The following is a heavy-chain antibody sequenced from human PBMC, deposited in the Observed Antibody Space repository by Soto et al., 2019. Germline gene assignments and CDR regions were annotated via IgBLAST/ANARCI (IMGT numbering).Heavy chain of an antibody. CDR3: VRTSFYSGSGSYSY. CDR2: IYHSGST. J-gene: IGHJ4*02. CDR1: GGSISSSNW. V-gene: IGHV4-4*02. D-gene: IGHD3-10*01. Sequence: QVQLQESGPGLVKPSGTLSLTCAVSGGSISSSNWWSWVRQPPGKGLEGIGEIYHSGSTNYNPSLKSRVTISVDQSKTQFSLTLSSVTAADTAVYYCVRTSFYSGSGSYSYWGQGTLVTVSS.